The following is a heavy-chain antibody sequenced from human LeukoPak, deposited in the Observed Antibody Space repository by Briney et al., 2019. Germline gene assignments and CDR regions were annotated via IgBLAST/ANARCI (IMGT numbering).Heavy chain of an antibody. J-gene: IGHJ1*01. CDR2: INPNSGNT. D-gene: IGHD3-22*01. CDR3: ARGLRDSSGREYLPH. Sequence: ASVKVSCKASGYTFTSYDISWVRQAPGQGLEWMGWINPNSGNTIYAQKFQGRATMTRSTSISTAYMELSSLRSEDTAMYYCARGLRDSSGREYLPHGGQGTLVTVSS. V-gene: IGHV1-8*01. CDR1: GYTFTSYD.